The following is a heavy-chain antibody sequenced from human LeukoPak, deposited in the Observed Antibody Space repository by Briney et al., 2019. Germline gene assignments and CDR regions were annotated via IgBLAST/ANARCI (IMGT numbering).Heavy chain of an antibody. CDR1: GFTFSSYG. CDR2: ISYDGSNK. J-gene: IGHJ3*02. D-gene: IGHD6-13*01. V-gene: IGHV3-30*18. Sequence: PGRSLRLSCAASGFTFSSYGMHWVRQAPGKGLEWVAVISYDGSNKYYADSVKGRFTISRDNSKNTLYLQMNSLRAEDTAVYYCAKSLVAAAGRTAFDIWGQGTMVTVSS. CDR3: AKSLVAAAGRTAFDI.